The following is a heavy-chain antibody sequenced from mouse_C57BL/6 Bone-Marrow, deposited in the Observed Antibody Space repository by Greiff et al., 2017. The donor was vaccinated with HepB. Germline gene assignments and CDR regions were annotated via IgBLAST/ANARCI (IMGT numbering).Heavy chain of an antibody. V-gene: IGHV5-16*01. J-gene: IGHJ2*01. CDR1: GFTFSDYY. Sequence: EVKLVESEGGLVQPGSSMKLSCTASGFTFSDYYMAWVRQVPEKGLEWVANINYDGSSTYYLDSLKSRFIISRDNAKNILYLQMSSLKSEDTATYYCARAYGSDFDYWGQGTTLTVSS. CDR3: ARAYGSDFDY. CDR2: INYDGSST. D-gene: IGHD1-1*01.